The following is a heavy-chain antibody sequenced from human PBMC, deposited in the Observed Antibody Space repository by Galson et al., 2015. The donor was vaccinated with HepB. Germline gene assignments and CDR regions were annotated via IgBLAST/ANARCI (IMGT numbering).Heavy chain of an antibody. CDR1: GFTFSSYW. CDR2: INSDGSST. J-gene: IGHJ4*02. D-gene: IGHD3-10*01. CDR3: AREWGVTEHFDY. V-gene: IGHV3-74*01. Sequence: SLRLSCAASGFTFSSYWMHWVRQAPGKGLVWVSRINSDGSSTSYADSVKGRFTISRDNAKNTLYLQMNSLRAEDTAVYYCAREWGVTEHFDYWGQGTLVTVSS.